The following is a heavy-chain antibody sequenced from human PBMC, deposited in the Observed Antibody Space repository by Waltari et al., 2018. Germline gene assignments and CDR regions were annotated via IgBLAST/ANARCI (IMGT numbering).Heavy chain of an antibody. CDR3: VPKAASYFDY. V-gene: IGHV3-23*01. CDR2: MSGSGGST. Sequence: EVQLLESGGGLLQPGGSLRLSCAASGVTFSTYAMRGVRQAPGTGLEWVSAMSGSGGSTYYADSVKGRFTISRDNSKNTLYLQMNSLRAEDTAVYYCVPKAASYFDYWGQGTLVTVSS. CDR1: GVTFSTYA. J-gene: IGHJ4*02.